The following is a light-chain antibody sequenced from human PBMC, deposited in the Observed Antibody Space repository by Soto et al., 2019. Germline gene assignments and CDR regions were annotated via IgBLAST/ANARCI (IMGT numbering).Light chain of an antibody. CDR3: QQDNNWPFS. CDR1: QSVAND. J-gene: IGKJ5*01. CDR2: DVS. Sequence: EIVRTPSPSTLSVSPGERATLSCRASQSVANDLAWYQHKPGQSPRLLIYDVSIRATGVPARFSATGSETDFTLTISGLQSEDSAVYFCQQDNNWPFSFGQGSRLEIK. V-gene: IGKV3-15*01.